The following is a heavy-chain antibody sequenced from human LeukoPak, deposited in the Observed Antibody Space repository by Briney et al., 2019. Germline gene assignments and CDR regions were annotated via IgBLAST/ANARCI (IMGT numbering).Heavy chain of an antibody. V-gene: IGHV3-23*01. CDR3: AKASRVSNTEAVR. CDR1: EGRCIRFA. Sequence: VGCLRLSSAASEGRCIRFAMSGVLGGPARGLEEVSGIRSNGETFYSNSVKGRFTLFSDRSRNMVHLQVNNLRVDDTAIYFCAKASRVSNTEAVRWRQGTMVTVSS. D-gene: IGHD6-19*01. J-gene: IGHJ4*02. CDR2: IRSNGET.